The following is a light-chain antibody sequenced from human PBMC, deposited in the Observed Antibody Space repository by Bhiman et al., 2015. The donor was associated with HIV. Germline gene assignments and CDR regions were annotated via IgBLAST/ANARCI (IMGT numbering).Light chain of an antibody. J-gene: IGLJ3*02. CDR3: AAWDDSLSGGV. Sequence: QSVLTQPPSVSAAPGQKVTISCSGSSSNIGNNYVSWYQQLPGTAPKLLIYDNNKRPSGIPDRFSGSKSGTSATLGITGLQAEDEADYYCAAWDDSLSGGVFGGGTKLTVL. CDR2: DNN. CDR1: SSNIGNNY. V-gene: IGLV1-51*01.